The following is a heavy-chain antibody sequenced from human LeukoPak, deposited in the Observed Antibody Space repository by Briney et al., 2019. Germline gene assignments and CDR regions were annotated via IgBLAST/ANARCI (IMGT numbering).Heavy chain of an antibody. V-gene: IGHV1-24*01. D-gene: IGHD3-3*01. Sequence: GASVKVSCTVSGYTLTELSMHWVRQAPGKGLEWMGGFDPEDGETSYAQKFQGRVTMTEDTSTDTAYMELSSLRSEDTAVYYCATEARYEFWSGPYGMDVWGQGTTVTVSS. CDR3: ATEARYEFWSGPYGMDV. J-gene: IGHJ6*02. CDR1: GYTLTELS. CDR2: FDPEDGET.